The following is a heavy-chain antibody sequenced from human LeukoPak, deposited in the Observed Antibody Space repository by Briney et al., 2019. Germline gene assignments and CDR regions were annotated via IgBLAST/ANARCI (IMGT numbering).Heavy chain of an antibody. J-gene: IGHJ3*02. Sequence: PGGSLRLSCAASGFSFSSYAMNWVRQAPGKGLEWVSAVSGSGGSTYYADSVKGRFTISRDNSKNTLYLQMNSLRAEDTAVYYCARAIKDSSGYHENAFDIWGQGTMVTVSS. V-gene: IGHV3-23*01. CDR2: VSGSGGST. CDR3: ARAIKDSSGYHENAFDI. CDR1: GFSFSSYA. D-gene: IGHD6-19*01.